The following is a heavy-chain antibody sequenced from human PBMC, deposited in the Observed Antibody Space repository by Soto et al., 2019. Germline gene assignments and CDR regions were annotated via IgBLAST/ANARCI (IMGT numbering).Heavy chain of an antibody. CDR3: AAMIVVDIDY. J-gene: IGHJ4*02. V-gene: IGHV4-39*01. CDR1: GGSISSSSYY. D-gene: IGHD3-22*01. CDR2: IYYSGST. Sequence: ETLSLTCTVSGGSISSSSYYWGWIRQPPGKGLEWIGSIYYSGSTYYNPSLKSRVTISVDTSRNQFSLKLSSVTAADTAVYYCAAMIVVDIDYWGQGTLVTVSS.